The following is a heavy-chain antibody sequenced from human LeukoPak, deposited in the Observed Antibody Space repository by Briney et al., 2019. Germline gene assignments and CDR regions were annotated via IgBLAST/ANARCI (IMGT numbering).Heavy chain of an antibody. CDR1: GGTFSSYA. V-gene: IGHV1-69*01. Sequence: ASVKVSCKASGGTFSSYAINWVRQAPGQGLEWMGGIIPIFGTANYAQKFQDRVTITADESTSTAYMELSSLRSEDTAVYYCARDLLPAALYFDYWGQGTLVTVSS. D-gene: IGHD2-2*01. CDR2: IIPIFGTA. CDR3: ARDLLPAALYFDY. J-gene: IGHJ4*02.